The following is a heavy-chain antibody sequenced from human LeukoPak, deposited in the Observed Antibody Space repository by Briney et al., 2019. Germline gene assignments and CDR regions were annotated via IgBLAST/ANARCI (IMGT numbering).Heavy chain of an antibody. CDR2: IYYSGST. Sequence: SETLSLTCTVSGGSISSSSYYWGWIRQPPGKGLEWIGSIYYSGSTYYNPSLKSRVTISVDTSKNQFSLKLSSVTAADTAVYYCARDIAAAGTGGDYWGQGTLVTVSS. CDR1: GGSISSSSYY. V-gene: IGHV4-39*02. J-gene: IGHJ4*02. D-gene: IGHD6-13*01. CDR3: ARDIAAAGTGGDY.